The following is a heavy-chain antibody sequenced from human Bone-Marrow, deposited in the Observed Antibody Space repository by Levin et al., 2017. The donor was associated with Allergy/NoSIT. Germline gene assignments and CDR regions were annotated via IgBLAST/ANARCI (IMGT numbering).Heavy chain of an antibody. V-gene: IGHV5-51*01. D-gene: IGHD2/OR15-2a*01. Sequence: GESLKISCKASGYRFADYWVAWVRQMPGKGLEWMGIIHPDDSESRYSPSFRGQVTMSVDKSVTTAYLQWSSLKASDTAIYYCARPRSCNSIACDAFDIWGQGTMVTASS. CDR2: IHPDDSES. CDR1: GYRFADYW. CDR3: ARPRSCNSIACDAFDI. J-gene: IGHJ3*02.